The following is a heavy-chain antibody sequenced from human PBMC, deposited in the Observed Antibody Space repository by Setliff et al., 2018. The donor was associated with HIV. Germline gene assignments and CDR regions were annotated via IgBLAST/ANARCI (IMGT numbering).Heavy chain of an antibody. D-gene: IGHD6-19*01. CDR1: GVSINRTDHY. V-gene: IGHV4-39*01. J-gene: IGHJ4*02. Sequence: SETLSLTCSVSGVSINRTDHYWGWIRQSPGKRLEWIGSVSQSGSTYYNPSLKSRITISVDRSKNLFSLKLISVTAADTAVYYCARLSDISSGWYGSFDFWGQGTLVTVSS. CDR3: ARLSDISSGWYGSFDF. CDR2: VSQSGST.